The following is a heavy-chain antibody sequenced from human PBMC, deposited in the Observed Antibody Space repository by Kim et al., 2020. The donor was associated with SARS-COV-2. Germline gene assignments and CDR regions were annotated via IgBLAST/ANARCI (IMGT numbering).Heavy chain of an antibody. CDR3: ARGRESEPHFDY. Sequence: GGSLRLSCAASGFTFSSYAMHWVRQAPGKGLEWVAVISYDGSNKYYADSVKGRFTISRDNSKNTLYLQMNSLRAEDTAVYYCARGRESEPHFDYWGQGTLFTVSS. V-gene: IGHV3-30*04. CDR2: ISYDGSNK. CDR1: GFTFSSYA. J-gene: IGHJ4*02.